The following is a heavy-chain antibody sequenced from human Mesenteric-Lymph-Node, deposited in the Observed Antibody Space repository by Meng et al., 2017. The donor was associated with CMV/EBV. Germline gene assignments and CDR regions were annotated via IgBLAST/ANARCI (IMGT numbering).Heavy chain of an antibody. D-gene: IGHD2-2*01. Sequence: ASVKVSCKASGYTFTGYYMQWVRQAPGQGPEWMGGINPDSGGTYYAQKFQGRVTMTRDTSISTAYMELSSLSSDDTAVYYCARGVRSTSWELYYFDFWGQGTLVTAPQ. CDR1: GYTFTGYY. CDR2: INPDSGGT. J-gene: IGHJ4*02. V-gene: IGHV1-2*02. CDR3: ARGVRSTSWELYYFDF.